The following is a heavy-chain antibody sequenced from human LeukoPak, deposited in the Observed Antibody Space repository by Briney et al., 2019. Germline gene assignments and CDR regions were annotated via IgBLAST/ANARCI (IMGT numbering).Heavy chain of an antibody. CDR3: ARVSLERQLWLPFDY. J-gene: IGHJ4*02. CDR1: GFTFSNYG. Sequence: PGGSLRLSCVGSGFTFSNYGIHWVRQAPGKGLEWVTAISYDGSLKYYADSVRGRFTISRDNSKNTLYLQMNSLRTDDTAVYYCARVSLERQLWLPFDYWGQGTLVTVSS. CDR2: ISYDGSLK. D-gene: IGHD5-18*01. V-gene: IGHV3-30*03.